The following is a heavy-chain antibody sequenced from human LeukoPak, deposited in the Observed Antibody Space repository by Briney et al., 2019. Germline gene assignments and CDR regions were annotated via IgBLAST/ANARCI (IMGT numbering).Heavy chain of an antibody. CDR1: GYTFTGYY. D-gene: IGHD3-10*01. Sequence: ASVKVSCKASGYTFTGYYMHWVRQAPGQGLEWMGWINPNGGGTSYAQKFQGRVTMTRDTSITTAYMELSRLTSDDTAVYYCARDSMIRGVPNWFDPWGQGTLVTVSS. V-gene: IGHV1-2*02. J-gene: IGHJ5*02. CDR2: INPNGGGT. CDR3: ARDSMIRGVPNWFDP.